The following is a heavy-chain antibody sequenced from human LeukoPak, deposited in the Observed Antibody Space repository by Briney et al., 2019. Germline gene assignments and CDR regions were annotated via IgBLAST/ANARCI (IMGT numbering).Heavy chain of an antibody. CDR2: ISGSGVST. V-gene: IGHV3-23*01. CDR1: GFTFSSYA. D-gene: IGHD4-23*01. CDR3: AKGFDYGGNSHYFDY. Sequence: GGSLRLSCAASGFTFSSYAMSWVRQAPGKGLEWVSVISGSGVSTYYADSVKGRFTISRDNSKNTLYLQMNSLRAEDTAVYYCAKGFDYGGNSHYFDYWGQGTLVTVSS. J-gene: IGHJ4*02.